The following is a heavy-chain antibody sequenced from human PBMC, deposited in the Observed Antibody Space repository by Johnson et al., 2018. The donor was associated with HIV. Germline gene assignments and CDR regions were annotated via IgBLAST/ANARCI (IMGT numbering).Heavy chain of an antibody. Sequence: QVHLVESGGGVVQPGRSLRLSCVVSGFTFSSYAMHWVRQAPGKGLEWVALISYDGRNRYYGDSVKGRFTISRDNFENTLYLQMDSLRVEDTAVYYCARDDARGYSGDDAFDIWGQGSMVTVSS. J-gene: IGHJ3*02. D-gene: IGHD5-12*01. V-gene: IGHV3-30*04. CDR2: ISYDGRNR. CDR1: GFTFSSYA. CDR3: ARDDARGYSGDDAFDI.